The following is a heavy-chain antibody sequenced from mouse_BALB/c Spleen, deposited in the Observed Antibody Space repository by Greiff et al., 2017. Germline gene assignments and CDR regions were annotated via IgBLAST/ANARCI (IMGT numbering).Heavy chain of an antibody. CDR2: ISSGGST. CDR1: GFTFSSYA. Sequence: EVKLVESGGGLVKPGGSLKLSCAASGFTFSSYAMSWVRQTPEKRLEWVASISSGGSTYYPDSVKGRFTISRDNARNILYLQMSSLRSEDTAMYYCARGGDYAHFDYWGQGTTLTVSS. D-gene: IGHD2-4*01. V-gene: IGHV5-6-5*01. J-gene: IGHJ2*01. CDR3: ARGGDYAHFDY.